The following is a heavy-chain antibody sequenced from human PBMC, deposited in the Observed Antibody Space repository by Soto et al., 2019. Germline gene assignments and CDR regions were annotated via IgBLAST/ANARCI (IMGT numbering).Heavy chain of an antibody. CDR1: GFTFSSYG. V-gene: IGHV3-30*18. D-gene: IGHD3-22*01. CDR2: ISYDGSNK. J-gene: IGHJ6*02. Sequence: PGGSLRLSCAASGFTFSSYGMHWVRQAPGKGLEWVAVISYDGSNKYYADSVKGRFTISRDNSKNTLYLQMNSLRAEDTAMYYCAKGGSGNYLTYYYYYGMDVWGQGTTVTVSS. CDR3: AKGGSGNYLTYYYYYGMDV.